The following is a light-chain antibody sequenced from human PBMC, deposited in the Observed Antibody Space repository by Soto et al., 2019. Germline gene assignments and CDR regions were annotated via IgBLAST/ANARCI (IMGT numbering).Light chain of an antibody. J-gene: IGKJ4*01. V-gene: IGKV3-15*01. CDR3: QQYNNWPPLT. CDR2: GAS. Sequence: EVVMTQSPATLSVSPGERVTLSCRASQSVRSNLAWYLQKPGQAPRLLIYGASTRATGIPARFSASGSGTEFTLTISSLQSEDFSVYYCQQYNNWPPLTFGGGTKVEIK. CDR1: QSVRSN.